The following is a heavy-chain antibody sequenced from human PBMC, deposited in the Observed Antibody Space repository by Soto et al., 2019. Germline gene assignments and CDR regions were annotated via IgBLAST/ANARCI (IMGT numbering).Heavy chain of an antibody. Sequence: ASVKVSCKASGYTFTSYYMHWVRQAPGQGLEWMGIINPSGGSTSYAQKFQGRVTMTRDTSTSTVYMELSSLRAEDTAIYYCAKDQPDLGPYDYWGQGTLVTVSS. V-gene: IGHV1-46*01. CDR2: INPSGGST. J-gene: IGHJ4*02. CDR3: AKDQPDLGPYDY. CDR1: GYTFTSYY.